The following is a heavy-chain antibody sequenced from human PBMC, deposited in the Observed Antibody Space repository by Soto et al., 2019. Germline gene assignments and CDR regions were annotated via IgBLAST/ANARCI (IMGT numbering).Heavy chain of an antibody. CDR1: GGSISSRGYY. CDR3: ATSNWFDP. Sequence: QLQLQESGPGLVKPSETLSLTCTVSGGSISSRGYYWGWIRQPPGKGLEWIGTIYYSGSTYYNPSXKSRVPISVATSQTQFSLKLSSVTAADTAVYYCATSNWFDPWGQGTLVTVSS. J-gene: IGHJ5*02. CDR2: IYYSGST. V-gene: IGHV4-39*01.